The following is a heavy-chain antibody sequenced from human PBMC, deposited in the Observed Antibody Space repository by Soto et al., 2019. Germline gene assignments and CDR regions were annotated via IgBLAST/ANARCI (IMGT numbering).Heavy chain of an antibody. V-gene: IGHV3-30-3*01. CDR1: GFTFSSYA. D-gene: IGHD2-2*01. CDR3: ARSWAVPAAMTF. Sequence: QVQLVESGGGVVQPGRSLRLSCAASGFTFSSYAMHWVRQAPGKGLEWVAVISYDGSNKYYADSVKGRFTISRDNSKNTLYLQMNSLRAEDTAVYYCARSWAVPAAMTFWGQGTLVTVSS. J-gene: IGHJ4*02. CDR2: ISYDGSNK.